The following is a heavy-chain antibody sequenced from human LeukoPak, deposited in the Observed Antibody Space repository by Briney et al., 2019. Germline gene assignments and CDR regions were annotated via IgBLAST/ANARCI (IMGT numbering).Heavy chain of an antibody. V-gene: IGHV4-30-2*01. J-gene: IGHJ4*02. CDR2: IYHTGST. CDR1: GGSISSGLYS. CDR3: ARHKVGYVDYAQEIDS. D-gene: IGHD4-17*01. Sequence: PSETLSLTCDVSGGSISSGLYSWSWIRQPLGKGLEWIGYIYHTGSTYYNPSLKSRVTISVDTSKNQFSLKLSSVTAADTAVYYCARHKVGYVDYAQEIDSWGQGTLVTVSS.